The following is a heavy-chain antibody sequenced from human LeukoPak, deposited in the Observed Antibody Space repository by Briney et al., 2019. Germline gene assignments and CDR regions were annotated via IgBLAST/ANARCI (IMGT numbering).Heavy chain of an antibody. CDR3: ARQGPYCSGTSCSDF. J-gene: IGHJ1*01. CDR1: GGTFSSYA. D-gene: IGHD2-2*01. V-gene: IGHV1-69*13. CDR2: IIPIFVTA. Sequence: SVKVSCKASGGTFSSYAISWVRQAPGQGLEWMGGIIPIFVTANYAQKFQGRVTITADESTNTAYMELSSLRSEDTAVYYCARQGPYCSGTSCSDFWGQGTLVTVSS.